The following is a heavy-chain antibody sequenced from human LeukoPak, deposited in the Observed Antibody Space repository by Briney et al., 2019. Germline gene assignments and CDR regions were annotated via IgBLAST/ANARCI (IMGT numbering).Heavy chain of an antibody. J-gene: IGHJ6*03. CDR1: GFTFSSYS. Sequence: PAGSLRLSCAASGFTFSSYSMNWVRQAPGKGLEWIAYITSAGNNRYYADSVKGRFTISRDDAKDSLFLQLDSLRPEDTALYYCTRADHMDVWGKGTWVTVS. V-gene: IGHV3-48*04. CDR3: TRADHMDV. CDR2: ITSAGNNR.